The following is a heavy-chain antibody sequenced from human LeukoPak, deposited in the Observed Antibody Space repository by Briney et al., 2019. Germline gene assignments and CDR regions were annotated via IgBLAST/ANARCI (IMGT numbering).Heavy chain of an antibody. CDR3: ARALYSSTAEPYNWFDP. CDR2: IYYSGST. Sequence: SQTLSLTCTVSGASISSGGYYWSWIRQHPGKGLEWIGYIYYSGSTYYNPSLKSRVTISVDTSKNQFSLKLSSVTAADTAVYYCARALYSSTAEPYNWFDPWGQGTLVTVSS. D-gene: IGHD6-13*01. V-gene: IGHV4-31*03. J-gene: IGHJ5*02. CDR1: GASISSGGYY.